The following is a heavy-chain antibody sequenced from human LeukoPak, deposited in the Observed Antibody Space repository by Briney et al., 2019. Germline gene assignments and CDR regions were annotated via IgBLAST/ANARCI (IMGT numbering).Heavy chain of an antibody. CDR1: GFTFINAW. CDR2: ISGSGGST. V-gene: IGHV3-23*01. CDR3: AKGLRTTVTTYFDY. J-gene: IGHJ4*02. D-gene: IGHD4-17*01. Sequence: AGGSLRLSCAASGFTFINAWMSWVRQAPGKGLEWVSGISGSGGSTYYPDSVKGRFTISRDNSKNTLYLQMNSLRAEDTAVYYCAKGLRTTVTTYFDYWGQGTLVTVSS.